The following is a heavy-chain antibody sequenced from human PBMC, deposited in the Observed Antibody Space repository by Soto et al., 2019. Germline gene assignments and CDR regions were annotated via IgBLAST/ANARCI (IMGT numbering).Heavy chain of an antibody. CDR1: GGSISSYY. J-gene: IGHJ6*02. CDR2: IYYSGST. Sequence: SETLSLTCTVSGGSISSYYWSWIRQPPGKGLEWIGYIYYSGSTYYNPSLKSRVTISLDTSKNQFSLRLTSVTAADTAVYYCAREDFYYGIDVWGQGTTVTVS. V-gene: IGHV4-59*01. CDR3: AREDFYYGIDV.